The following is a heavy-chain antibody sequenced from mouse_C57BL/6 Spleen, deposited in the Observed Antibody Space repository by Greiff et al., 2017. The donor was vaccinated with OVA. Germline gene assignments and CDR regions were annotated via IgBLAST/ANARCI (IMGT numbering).Heavy chain of an antibody. CDR1: GYTFTSYW. J-gene: IGHJ4*01. CDR2: IHPNSGST. CDR3: ARSEGYDAMDY. Sequence: QVHVKQPGAELVKPGASVKLSCKASGYTFTSYWMHWVKQRPGQGLEWIGMIHPNSGSTNYNEKFKGKATLTVDTSSSTAYMQLSSLTSEDSAVYYCARSEGYDAMDYWGQGTSVTVSS. V-gene: IGHV1-64*01.